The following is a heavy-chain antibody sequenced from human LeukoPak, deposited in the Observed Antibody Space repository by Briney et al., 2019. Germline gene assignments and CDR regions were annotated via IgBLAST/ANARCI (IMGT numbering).Heavy chain of an antibody. Sequence: PGGSLRLSCAASGFTFSSYEMNWVRQAPGKGLEWVSYISSSGSTIYYADSVKGRFTISRDNAKNSLYLQMNSLRAEDTAVYYCAKVAKRNWFDLWGQGTLVTVSS. D-gene: IGHD6-25*01. CDR1: GFTFSSYE. J-gene: IGHJ5*02. CDR2: ISSSGSTI. CDR3: AKVAKRNWFDL. V-gene: IGHV3-48*03.